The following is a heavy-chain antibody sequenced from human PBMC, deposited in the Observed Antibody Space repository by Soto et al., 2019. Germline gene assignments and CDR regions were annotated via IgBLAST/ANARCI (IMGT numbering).Heavy chain of an antibody. D-gene: IGHD3-22*01. V-gene: IGHV1-18*01. J-gene: IGHJ6*02. CDR2: ISGYNGNT. CDR1: GYTFTTYG. CDR3: ARDGNYYDSSGYASYYGMDV. Sequence: QVQLVQSGAEVKKPGASVKVSCKASGYTFTTYGISWVRQAPGQGLEWMGWISGYNGNTNNAQKLQGRDTMTTDTSTRTAYMELRSLRSDDTAVYYCARDGNYYDSSGYASYYGMDVWGQGTTVTVSS.